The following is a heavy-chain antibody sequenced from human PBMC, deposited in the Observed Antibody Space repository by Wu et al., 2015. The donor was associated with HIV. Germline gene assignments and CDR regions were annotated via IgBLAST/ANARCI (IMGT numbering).Heavy chain of an antibody. CDR1: TYTFSNYG. Sequence: QVRLVQSGPEVKKPGASVQVSCKTSTYTFSNYGINWVRQAPGQGLEWMGWINPSNGNPKYAQKLQGRVTMTTDTSTSTAYMELRSLRSDDTAVYYCARLYCSSTSCYNWFDPWGQGTLVTVSS. V-gene: IGHV1-18*01. D-gene: IGHD2-2*01. CDR2: INPSNGNP. J-gene: IGHJ5*02. CDR3: ARLYCSSTSCYNWFDP.